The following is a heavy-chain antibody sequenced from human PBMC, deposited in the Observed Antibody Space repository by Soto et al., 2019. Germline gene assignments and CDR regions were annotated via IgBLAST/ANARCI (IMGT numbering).Heavy chain of an antibody. Sequence: GGSLRLSCAASGLTFSGHAMTWVRQAPGKGLEWVSTISESGDRTFYADSVKGRFTISRDNSKNTLFLHLRSLRVEDTAIYYCMTGSSGAQGEDRWGQGTLVTVSS. CDR3: MTGSSGAQGEDR. CDR1: GLTFSGHA. D-gene: IGHD3-10*01. CDR2: ISESGDRT. J-gene: IGHJ5*02. V-gene: IGHV3-23*01.